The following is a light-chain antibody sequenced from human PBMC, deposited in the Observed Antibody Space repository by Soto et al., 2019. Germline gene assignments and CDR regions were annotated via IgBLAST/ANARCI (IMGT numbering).Light chain of an antibody. V-gene: IGKV1-5*01. CDR1: QTISGW. CDR2: DAS. J-gene: IGKJ5*01. Sequence: DIQMTQSPSTLSASVGDTVTITCRASQTISGWLAWYQQRPGKAPNLLIFDASTLESGVPSRFSGSGSGTTFTLTISRLQADDFATYYCLQYNGYYRTFGQGTRLEIK. CDR3: LQYNGYYRT.